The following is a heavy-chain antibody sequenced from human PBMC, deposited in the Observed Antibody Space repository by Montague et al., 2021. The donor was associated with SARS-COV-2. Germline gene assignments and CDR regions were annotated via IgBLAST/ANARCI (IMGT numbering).Heavy chain of an antibody. CDR2: IYQSGST. J-gene: IGHJ4*02. V-gene: IGHV4-4*02. Sequence: SETLSLTCAVSGDSFITTNCWSWVRQPPGKVFLWIGEIYQSGSTNYNLSLKSRVTMSVDKSKNQFSLELNSLTAADTALYYCMRAGGFDNRPPVWGQGALVTVSS. D-gene: IGHD3-9*01. CDR3: MRAGGFDNRPPV. CDR1: GDSFITTNC.